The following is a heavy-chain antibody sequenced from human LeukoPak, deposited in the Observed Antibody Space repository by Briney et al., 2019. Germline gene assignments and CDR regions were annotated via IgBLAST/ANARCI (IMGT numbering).Heavy chain of an antibody. J-gene: IGHJ4*02. CDR3: ARVTFNYFDY. Sequence: PGGSLRLSFAVSGFTFSSYEMNWVRQAPGKGLDWVSYITSSGSTIYYADSVKGRFTISRDNDKNSLYLQMNSLRAEDTAVYYCARVTFNYFDYWGQGTLVTVSS. CDR1: GFTFSSYE. D-gene: IGHD1-14*01. CDR2: ITSSGSTI. V-gene: IGHV3-48*03.